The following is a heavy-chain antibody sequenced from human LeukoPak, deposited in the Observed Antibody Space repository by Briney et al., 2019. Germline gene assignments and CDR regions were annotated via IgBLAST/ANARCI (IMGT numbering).Heavy chain of an antibody. V-gene: IGHV4-38-2*01. Sequence: SETLSLTCAVSGYSISSGYYWGWIRQPPGKGLEWIGSTYHSGSTYYNPSLKSRVTISVDTSKNQFSLKPSSVTAADTAVYYCARQGGSYYSDYWGQGTLVTVSS. J-gene: IGHJ4*02. CDR1: GYSISSGYY. CDR2: TYHSGST. D-gene: IGHD1-26*01. CDR3: ARQGGSYYSDY.